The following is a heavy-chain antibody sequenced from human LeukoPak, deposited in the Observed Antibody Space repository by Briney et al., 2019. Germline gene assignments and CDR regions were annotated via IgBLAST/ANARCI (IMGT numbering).Heavy chain of an antibody. CDR2: INHSGSI. D-gene: IGHD2-21*02. J-gene: IGHJ4*02. CDR3: ARDARLHIVVVTAIRVWSGPVDY. V-gene: IGHV4-34*01. CDR1: GGSFSDYY. Sequence: SETLSLTCAVYGGSFSDYYWSWFHQPPGKGLEWIGEINHSGSINYNPSLKSRVTISVDTSKNQFSLKLSSVTAADTAVYYCARDARLHIVVVTAIRVWSGPVDYWGQGTLVTVSS.